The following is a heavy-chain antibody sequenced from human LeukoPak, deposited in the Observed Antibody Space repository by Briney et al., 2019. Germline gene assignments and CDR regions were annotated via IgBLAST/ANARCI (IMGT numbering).Heavy chain of an antibody. CDR1: GYSFTSYD. CDR3: ATEGVLGATMTNPWFDP. CDR2: IIPIFGTP. J-gene: IGHJ5*02. D-gene: IGHD1-26*01. Sequence: GASVKVSCKASGYSFTSYDMHWVRQAPGQGLEWMGGIIPIFGTPNYAQNFQGRVTITLDESASTAYMQLTSLRYEEKAVYYCATEGVLGATMTNPWFDPWGQGTLVTVSS. V-gene: IGHV1-69*13.